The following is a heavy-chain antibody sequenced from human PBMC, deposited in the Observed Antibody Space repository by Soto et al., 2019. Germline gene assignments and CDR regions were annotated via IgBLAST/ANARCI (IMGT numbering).Heavy chain of an antibody. CDR3: AKYSEAYPVYNGLQR. V-gene: IGHV3-23*01. D-gene: IGHD1-26*01. Sequence: EVRLLESGGGLVPPGGSLRLSCVASGFPFSSSAMNWVRQAPGKGLEWVSIIAATGDAEYYAESVKGRFTSSRDNTKNTLYLQMNRLGAEDTAIYYCAKYSEAYPVYNGLQRWGQGTTVIVSS. CDR1: GFPFSSSA. J-gene: IGHJ6*02. CDR2: IAATGDAE.